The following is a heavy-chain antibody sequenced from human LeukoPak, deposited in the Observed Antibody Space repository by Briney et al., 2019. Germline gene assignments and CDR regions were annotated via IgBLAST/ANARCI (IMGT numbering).Heavy chain of an antibody. J-gene: IGHJ4*02. CDR3: ARDRSTIRGVKAFEY. V-gene: IGHV1-18*01. Sequence: GASVKVSCKASGDTFTTYGIPWLRQAPGQGLEWMGWISPYNGDTNYAQKFQGRVTMTTDTYTSTAYMELRSLRSDDTAVYYCARDRSTIRGVKAFEYWGQGTLVTVSS. D-gene: IGHD3-10*01. CDR1: GDTFTTYG. CDR2: ISPYNGDT.